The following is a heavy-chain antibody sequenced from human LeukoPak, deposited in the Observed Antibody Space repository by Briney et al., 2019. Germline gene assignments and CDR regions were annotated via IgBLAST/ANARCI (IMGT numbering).Heavy chain of an antibody. Sequence: GGSLRLSCAASGFTFSTYAMSWVRQAPGKGLEWVSAISGSGGSTYYADSVKGRFTISRDNSKNTLYLQMNSLRAEDTAVYYCAKSRVYYGSGSFDYWGQGTLVTVSS. CDR2: ISGSGGST. V-gene: IGHV3-23*01. CDR1: GFTFSTYA. CDR3: AKSRVYYGSGSFDY. J-gene: IGHJ4*02. D-gene: IGHD3-10*01.